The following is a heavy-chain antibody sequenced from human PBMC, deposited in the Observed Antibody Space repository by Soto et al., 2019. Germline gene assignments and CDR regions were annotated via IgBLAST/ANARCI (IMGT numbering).Heavy chain of an antibody. CDR2: ISGSGSTI. V-gene: IGHV3-48*03. CDR3: AREVVVFGVIIPTPMDV. Sequence: GGFLRLSCAASGFTFSGYEMNWVRHAPGKGLEWVSYISGSGSTIYYADSVKGRFTISRDNAKDSLYLQMNSLRAEDTAVYYCAREVVVFGVIIPTPMDVWGQGTTVTVSS. D-gene: IGHD3-22*01. J-gene: IGHJ6*02. CDR1: GFTFSGYE.